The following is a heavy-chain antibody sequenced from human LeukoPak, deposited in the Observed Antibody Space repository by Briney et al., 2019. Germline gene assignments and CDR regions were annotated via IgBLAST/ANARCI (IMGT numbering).Heavy chain of an antibody. J-gene: IGHJ4*02. V-gene: IGHV1-18*01. CDR3: ARSLELELPSLDY. CDR2: ISAYNGNT. Sequence: GGSLRLSCAASGFTFTSYGISWVRQAPGQGLEWMGWISAYNGNTNYAQKLQGRVTMTTDTSTSTAYMELRSLRSDDTAVYYCARSLELELPSLDYWGQGTLVTVSS. CDR1: GFTFTSYG. D-gene: IGHD1-7*01.